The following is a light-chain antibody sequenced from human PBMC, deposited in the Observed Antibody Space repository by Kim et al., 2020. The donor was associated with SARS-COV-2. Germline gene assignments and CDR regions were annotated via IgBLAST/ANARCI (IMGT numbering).Light chain of an antibody. V-gene: IGKV1-5*03. J-gene: IGKJ2*01. CDR3: QHYIRFPYT. Sequence: SAAVGDRFTITCRASQSISTWLAWYQQKPGKAPKLLVYLASTLESGVPSRFSGSGSGTEFTLTIDSLQPDDFATYYCQHYIRFPYTFGQGTKLDI. CDR1: QSISTW. CDR2: LAS.